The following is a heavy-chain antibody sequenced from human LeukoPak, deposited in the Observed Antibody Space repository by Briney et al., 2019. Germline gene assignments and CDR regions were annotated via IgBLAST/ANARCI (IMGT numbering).Heavy chain of an antibody. J-gene: IGHJ4*02. Sequence: GGSLRLSCAASGFTFSSYGMHWVRQAPGKGLEWVAFIRYDGSNKYYADSVKGRFTISRDNAKNSLYLQMNSLRAEDTAVYYCARDDYDFWSGDTARFDYWGQGTLVTVSS. D-gene: IGHD3-3*01. CDR2: IRYDGSNK. CDR3: ARDDYDFWSGDTARFDY. CDR1: GFTFSSYG. V-gene: IGHV3-30*02.